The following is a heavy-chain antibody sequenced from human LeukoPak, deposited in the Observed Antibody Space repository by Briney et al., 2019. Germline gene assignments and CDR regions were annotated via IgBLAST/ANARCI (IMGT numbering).Heavy chain of an antibody. J-gene: IGHJ6*03. Sequence: GASVKVSCRPSDYTFSSYGINWVRQAPGQGLEWVGWINPNSGGTNYAQKFQGRVTMTRDTSISTAYMELSRLRSDDTAVYYCAREKGGFGELYDYYYYMDVWGKGTTVTVSS. CDR2: INPNSGGT. D-gene: IGHD3-10*01. CDR1: DYTFSSYG. V-gene: IGHV1-2*02. CDR3: AREKGGFGELYDYYYYMDV.